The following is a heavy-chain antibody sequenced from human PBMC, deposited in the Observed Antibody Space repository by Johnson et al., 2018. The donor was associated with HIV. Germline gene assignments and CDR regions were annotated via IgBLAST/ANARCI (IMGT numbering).Heavy chain of an antibody. CDR3: ARDGRWGSRDAFDI. D-gene: IGHD7-27*01. CDR2: INTDGSAT. CDR1: GFTFSDYY. V-gene: IGHV3-11*05. J-gene: IGHJ3*02. Sequence: QVQLVESGGGLVKPGGSLRLSCAASGFTFSDYYMGLIRQAPGKGLVWVSRINTDGSATTYADSLKGRCTISRDHAKTTLYLEMNSLRVEDTAVYYCARDGRWGSRDAFDIWGQGTMVTVSS.